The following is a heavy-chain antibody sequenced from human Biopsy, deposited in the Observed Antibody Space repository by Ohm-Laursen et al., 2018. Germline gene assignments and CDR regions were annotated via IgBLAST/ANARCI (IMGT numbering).Heavy chain of an antibody. Sequence: SVKVSCKASSYTFTDYNIHWMRQAPGQGLEWLGYINCKTGATNYAQKFQGTVTMTRDTSISIAYLALGSLRSADTAIYYCARDPLNGHKHFDYWGQGSLVTVSS. J-gene: IGHJ4*02. V-gene: IGHV1-2*02. D-gene: IGHD2-8*01. CDR3: ARDPLNGHKHFDY. CDR1: SYTFTDYN. CDR2: INCKTGAT.